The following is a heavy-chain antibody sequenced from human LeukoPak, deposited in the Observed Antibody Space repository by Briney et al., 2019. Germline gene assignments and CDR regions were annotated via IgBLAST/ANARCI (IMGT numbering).Heavy chain of an antibody. V-gene: IGHV3-74*01. CDR1: GFTFSSYW. J-gene: IGHJ4*02. D-gene: IGHD2-15*01. CDR2: INSDGSST. CDR3: ASGNYFDC. Sequence: GSLRLSCAASGFTFSSYWMHWVRQAPGKGLVWVSRINSDGSSTSHADSVKGRFTISRDNAKKSLYLQMNSLRAEDTAVYFCASGNYFDCWGQGTLVAVSS.